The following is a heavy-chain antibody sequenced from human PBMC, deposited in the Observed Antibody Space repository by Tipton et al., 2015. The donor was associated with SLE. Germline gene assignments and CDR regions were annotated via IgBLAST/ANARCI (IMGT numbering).Heavy chain of an antibody. Sequence: TLSLTCAVYGGSFSGYYWSWIRQPPFKGLEWIGEINHGGSTNYNPSLKSRVTISVDTSKNQFSLKLSSVIAANTALYYCARLGPTRAFDIWGQGTMVTVSS. CDR1: GGSFSGYY. V-gene: IGHV4-34*01. J-gene: IGHJ3*02. CDR3: ARLGPTRAFDI. CDR2: INHGGST.